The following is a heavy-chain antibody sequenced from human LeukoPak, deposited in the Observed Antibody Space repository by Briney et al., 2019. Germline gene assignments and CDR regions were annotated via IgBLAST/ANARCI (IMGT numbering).Heavy chain of an antibody. D-gene: IGHD3-22*01. CDR2: IIPIFGTA. Sequence: SVKVSCKASGGTFSSYAISWVRQAPGQGPEWMGGIIPIFGTANYAQKFQGRVTITADKSTSTAYMELSSLRSEDTAVYYCARDRQNYYDSSGYYYVWFDPWGQGTLVTVSS. CDR3: ARDRQNYYDSSGYYYVWFDP. V-gene: IGHV1-69*06. J-gene: IGHJ5*02. CDR1: GGTFSSYA.